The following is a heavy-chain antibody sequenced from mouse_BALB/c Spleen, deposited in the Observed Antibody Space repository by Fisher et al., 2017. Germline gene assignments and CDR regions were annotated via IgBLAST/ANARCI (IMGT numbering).Heavy chain of an antibody. J-gene: IGHJ4*01. V-gene: IGHV1-18*01. CDR3: ARKKLLNYDYFYYYAMDY. D-gene: IGHD2-4*01. Sequence: KFKGKATLTVDKSSSTAYMELRSLTSEDTAVYYCARKKLLNYDYFYYYAMDYWGQGTSVTVSS.